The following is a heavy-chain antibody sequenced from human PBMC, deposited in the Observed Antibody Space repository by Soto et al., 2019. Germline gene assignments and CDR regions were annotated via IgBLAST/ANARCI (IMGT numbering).Heavy chain of an antibody. CDR2: IIPILGIA. CDR3: ASVGYSRSWYGAFDI. CDR1: GGTFSSYT. V-gene: IGHV1-69*02. J-gene: IGHJ3*02. Sequence: SVKVSCKASGGTFSSYTISWVRQAPGQGLEWMGRIIPILGIANYAQKFQGRVTITADKSTSTAYMELSSLRSEDTAVYYCASVGYSRSWYGAFDIWGQGTMVTVSS. D-gene: IGHD6-13*01.